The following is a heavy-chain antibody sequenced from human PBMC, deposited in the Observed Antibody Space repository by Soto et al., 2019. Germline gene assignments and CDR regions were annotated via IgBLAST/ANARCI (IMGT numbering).Heavy chain of an antibody. CDR1: GFPFSTTD. J-gene: IGHJ6*03. D-gene: IGHD7-27*01. Sequence: QPGGSLRLSCAASGFPFSTTDMSWVRQAPGKGLEWVSTIDGSGGGTYYADFVKGRFTISRDNSKNTVYLQMTTLRVDDTAKYYCAKEIASDWGYMDFWGQGTKVTVSS. CDR2: IDGSGGGT. V-gene: IGHV3-23*01. CDR3: AKEIASDWGYMDF.